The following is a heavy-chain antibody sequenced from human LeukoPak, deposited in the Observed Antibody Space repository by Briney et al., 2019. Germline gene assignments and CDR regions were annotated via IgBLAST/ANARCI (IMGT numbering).Heavy chain of an antibody. J-gene: IGHJ4*02. CDR3: AKAPHCPNNVCRYFDY. D-gene: IGHD2-8*01. CDR1: GFTFTTYP. Sequence: GGSLRLSCAASGFTFTTYPMSWVRQAPGKGLEWVSAISASGGGTYYADSVKGRFTISRDNSRSTVFLQMSSLRAEDTAVYYCAKAPHCPNNVCRYFDYWGQGILVTVSS. CDR2: ISASGGGT. V-gene: IGHV3-23*01.